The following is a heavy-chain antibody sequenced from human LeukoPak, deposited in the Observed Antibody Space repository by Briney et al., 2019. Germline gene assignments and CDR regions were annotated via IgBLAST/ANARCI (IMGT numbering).Heavy chain of an antibody. CDR3: ARGRVAVAGLDY. J-gene: IGHJ4*02. CDR2: ISSSGSTI. D-gene: IGHD6-19*01. Sequence: PAGSLRLSCAASGFTFSDYYMSWIRKAPGKGLGRVSYISSSGSTIYYADSVKGRFTISRDNAKNSLYLQMNSLRAEDTAVYYCARGRVAVAGLDYWGQGTLVTVSS. V-gene: IGHV3-11*01. CDR1: GFTFSDYY.